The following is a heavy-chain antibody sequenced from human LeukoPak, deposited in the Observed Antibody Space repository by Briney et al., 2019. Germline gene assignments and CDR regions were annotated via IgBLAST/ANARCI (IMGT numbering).Heavy chain of an antibody. CDR2: IYYSGST. J-gene: IGHJ5*02. D-gene: IGHD2-2*01. CDR1: GGSISSSSYY. CDR3: ARCSSTSNNWFDP. V-gene: IGHV4-39*01. Sequence: PSETLSLTCTVSGGSISSSSYYWGWIRQPPGKGLEWIGSIYYSGSTYYNPSLKSRVTISVDTSKNQFSLKLSSVTAADTAVYYCARCSSTSNNWFDPWGQGTLVTVSS.